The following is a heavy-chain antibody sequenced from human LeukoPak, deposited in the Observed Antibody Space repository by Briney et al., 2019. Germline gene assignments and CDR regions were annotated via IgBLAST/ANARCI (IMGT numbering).Heavy chain of an antibody. D-gene: IGHD6-13*01. Sequence: PSETLSLTCTVSGYSISSGYYWGWIRQPPGQGLEWIGSIYHSGSTYYNPSLKSRVTISVDTSKNQFSLKLSSVTAADTAVYYCARATVAAAAPGGYWGQGTLVTVSS. CDR3: ARATVAAAAPGGY. CDR1: GYSISSGYY. J-gene: IGHJ4*02. CDR2: IYHSGST. V-gene: IGHV4-38-2*02.